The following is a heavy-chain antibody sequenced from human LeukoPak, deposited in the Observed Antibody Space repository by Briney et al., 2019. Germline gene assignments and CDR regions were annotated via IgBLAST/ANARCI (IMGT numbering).Heavy chain of an antibody. CDR2: ISSSSIYI. J-gene: IGHJ4*01. CDR3: ARLSAMLRGPEPIYYFDY. V-gene: IGHV3-21*01. Sequence: GGSLRLSCAASGFTFSSYSMNWVRLAPGKGLEWVSSISSSSIYIYYADSVKGRFTISRDNAKKSMYLQTNSLRAEDTAMYYCARLSAMLRGPEPIYYFDYWGQGTLVTVSS. CDR1: GFTFSSYS. D-gene: IGHD3-10*01.